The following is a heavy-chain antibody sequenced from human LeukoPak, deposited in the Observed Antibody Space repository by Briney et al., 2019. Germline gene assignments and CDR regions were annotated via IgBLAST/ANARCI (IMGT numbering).Heavy chain of an antibody. V-gene: IGHV3-30*02. Sequence: GGSLSLSCAAAAFTFSSYGMHWVRQATGKGLEWVAFIRYDGSNKYYADSVKGRFTISRDNSKNTLYLQMNSLRAEDTAVYYCATTGYSSRNYRGQGTLVTVSS. CDR2: IRYDGSNK. CDR3: ATTGYSSRNY. J-gene: IGHJ4*02. D-gene: IGHD6-13*01. CDR1: AFTFSSYG.